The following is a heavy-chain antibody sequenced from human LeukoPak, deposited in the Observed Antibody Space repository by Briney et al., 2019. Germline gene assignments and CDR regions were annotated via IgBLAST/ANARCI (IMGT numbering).Heavy chain of an antibody. V-gene: IGHV4-30-4*01. J-gene: IGHJ4*02. CDR3: ARDDYGDYVGY. D-gene: IGHD4-17*01. CDR1: GASISSGDYY. Sequence: SQTLSLTCTVSGASISSGDYYWSWIRQPPGKGLEWIGYISYGGSTYYNPSLKSRVTISVDTSKNQFSLKLSSVTAADTAVYYCARDDYGDYVGYWGQGTLVTVSS. CDR2: ISYGGST.